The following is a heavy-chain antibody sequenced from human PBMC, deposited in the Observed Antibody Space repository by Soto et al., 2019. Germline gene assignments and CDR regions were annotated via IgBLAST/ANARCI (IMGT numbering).Heavy chain of an antibody. CDR3: ARERITMVRGACAFDP. D-gene: IGHD3-10*01. V-gene: IGHV1-2*02. CDR2: INPNSGGT. CDR1: GYTFTGYY. J-gene: IGHJ5*02. Sequence: QVQLVQSGAEVKKPGASVKVSCKASGYTFTGYYMHWVRQAPGQGLEWMGWINPNSGGTNYAQKFQGRVTMTRDTSISTAYMELSRLRSDDTAVYYCARERITMVRGACAFDPWGQGTLVTVSS.